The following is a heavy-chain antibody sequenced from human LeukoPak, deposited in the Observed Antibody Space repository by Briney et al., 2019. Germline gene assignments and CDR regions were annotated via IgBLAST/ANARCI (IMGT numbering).Heavy chain of an antibody. J-gene: IGHJ4*02. V-gene: IGHV3-48*03. CDR1: ESTFSSYE. Sequence: GGSLRLSCAASESTFSSYEMNWVRQAPGKGLQWISYISSGGSTIYYADSVKGRFTISRDNAKNSLYLQMNSLRAEDTAVYYCARDRRQFDYWGQGTLVTVSS. CDR2: ISSGGSTI. CDR3: ARDRRQFDY.